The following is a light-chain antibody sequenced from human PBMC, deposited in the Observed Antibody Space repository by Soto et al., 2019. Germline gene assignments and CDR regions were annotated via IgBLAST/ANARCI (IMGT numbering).Light chain of an antibody. V-gene: IGKV3-15*01. CDR2: GAS. CDR3: QHYHSWPPVT. Sequence: EIVMTQSPATLSVSPGERATLSCRASQSVSSNLAWYQQKPGQAPRLLIYGASTRATGIRARLSRSGSGTEFTLTISSLQSEDFAVYYCQHYHSWPPVTFGGGTKVVIK. J-gene: IGKJ4*01. CDR1: QSVSSN.